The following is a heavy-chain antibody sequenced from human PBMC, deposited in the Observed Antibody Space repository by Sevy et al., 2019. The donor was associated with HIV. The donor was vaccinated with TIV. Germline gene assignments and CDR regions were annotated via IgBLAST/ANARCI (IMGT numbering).Heavy chain of an antibody. CDR3: ARDRREWFPPYCYYGMDV. D-gene: IGHD3-3*01. V-gene: IGHV3-21*01. CDR2: ISSSSSYI. Sequence: GGSLRLSCAASGFTFSSYSMNWVRQAPGKGLEWVSSISSSSSYIYYADSVKGRFTISRDNAKNSLYLQMNSLRAEDTAVYYCARDRREWFPPYCYYGMDVWGQGTTVTVSS. J-gene: IGHJ6*02. CDR1: GFTFSSYS.